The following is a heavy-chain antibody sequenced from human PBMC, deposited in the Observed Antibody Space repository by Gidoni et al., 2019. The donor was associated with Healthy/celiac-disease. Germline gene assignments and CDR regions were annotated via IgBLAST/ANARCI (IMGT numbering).Heavy chain of an antibody. CDR3: ARRRGRGDAFDI. CDR1: GFTFSSYS. J-gene: IGHJ3*02. V-gene: IGHV3-48*02. Sequence: EVQLVESGGGLVQPGVSLRLSCVASGFTFSSYSMNWVRQAPGKGLEWISYISSSSSIKYYADSLKGRITISRDNAKNSLYLQMNSLRDEDTAVYYCARRRGRGDAFDIWGQGTMMTVSS. CDR2: ISSSSSIK.